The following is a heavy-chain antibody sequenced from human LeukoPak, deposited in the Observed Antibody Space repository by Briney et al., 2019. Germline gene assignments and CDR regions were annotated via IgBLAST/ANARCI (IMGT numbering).Heavy chain of an antibody. CDR3: ARDPTRSYCGGDCYSPDH. V-gene: IGHV3-48*04. CDR2: ISSSGSTI. D-gene: IGHD2-21*02. CDR1: GFTFSRYS. Sequence: GGSLRLSCAASGFTFSRYSMNWVRQAPGKGLEWVSYISSSGSTIYYADSVKGRFTISRDNAKNSLYLQMNSLRAEDTAVYYCARDPTRSYCGGDCYSPDHWGQGTLVTVSS. J-gene: IGHJ5*02.